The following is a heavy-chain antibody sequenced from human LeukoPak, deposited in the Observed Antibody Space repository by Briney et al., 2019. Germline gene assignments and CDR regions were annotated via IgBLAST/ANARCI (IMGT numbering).Heavy chain of an antibody. CDR1: GFTFSSYG. D-gene: IGHD4/OR15-4a*01. CDR2: IWYDGSNK. V-gene: IGHV3-30*02. CDR3: AKGAPEYGGFDY. J-gene: IGHJ4*02. Sequence: GGSLRLSCAASGFTFSSYGMHWVRQAPGKGLEWGAFIWYDGSNKYYADSVKGRFTISRDNSKNTLYLQMNSLRAEDTAVYYCAKGAPEYGGFDYWGQGTLVTVSS.